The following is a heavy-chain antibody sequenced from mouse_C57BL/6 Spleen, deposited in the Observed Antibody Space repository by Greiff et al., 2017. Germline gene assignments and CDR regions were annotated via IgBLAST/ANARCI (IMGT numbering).Heavy chain of an antibody. Sequence: QVQLQQPGAELVKPGASVKLSCKASGYTFTSYWMQWVKQRPGQGLEWIGEIDPSDSNTNYNQKFKGKATLTVDTTSSTAYMQLSSLTSEDSAVYYCARATGAMDYWGQGTSVTVSS. V-gene: IGHV1-50*01. D-gene: IGHD1-1*01. CDR3: ARATGAMDY. CDR1: GYTFTSYW. CDR2: IDPSDSNT. J-gene: IGHJ4*01.